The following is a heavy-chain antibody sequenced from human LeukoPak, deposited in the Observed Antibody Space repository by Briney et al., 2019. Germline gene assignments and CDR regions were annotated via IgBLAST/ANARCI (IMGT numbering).Heavy chain of an antibody. Sequence: GGSLRLSCAASGFTFSSYAMSWVRQAPGKGPEWVSAISGSGGSTYYADSVKGRFTISRDNSKNTLYLQMNSLRAEDTAVYYCAKLNEQWLVIDYWGQGTLVTVSS. CDR3: AKLNEQWLVIDY. CDR2: ISGSGGST. CDR1: GFTFSSYA. J-gene: IGHJ4*02. D-gene: IGHD6-19*01. V-gene: IGHV3-23*01.